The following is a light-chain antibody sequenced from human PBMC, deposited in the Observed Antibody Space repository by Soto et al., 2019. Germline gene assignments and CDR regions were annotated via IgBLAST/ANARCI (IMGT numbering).Light chain of an antibody. CDR3: QNYNSDPKT. CDR2: GAS. CDR1: QGISSS. J-gene: IGKJ1*01. Sequence: DIQMTQSPSSLSASVGDRVTITCRASQGISSSLAWYQQKPGKVPKLLIYGASTLQSGVPSRFSGSGSGTDFTLTISSLQPEDVATYYCQNYNSDPKTFGQGTKVDIK. V-gene: IGKV1-27*01.